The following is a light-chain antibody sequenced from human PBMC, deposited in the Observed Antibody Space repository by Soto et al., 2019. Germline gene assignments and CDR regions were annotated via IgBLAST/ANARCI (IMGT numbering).Light chain of an antibody. V-gene: IGKV1-39*01. Sequence: DREMTQSPSSLSAAVGDRVTITARASQSISNYLNWHQQKPAKAPQVLIYAASNLHSGVPSRFSGSGSGTDFTLTISSLQHEDFATYHRQQSYSPPITFGQGTRLAIK. CDR2: AAS. CDR1: QSISNY. CDR3: QQSYSPPIT. J-gene: IGKJ5*01.